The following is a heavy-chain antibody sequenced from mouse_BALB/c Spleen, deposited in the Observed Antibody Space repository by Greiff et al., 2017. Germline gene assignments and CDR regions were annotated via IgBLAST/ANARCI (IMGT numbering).Heavy chain of an antibody. CDR3: TRGDYGSFYAMDY. CDR1: GYTFTSYY. V-gene: IGHV1S81*02. CDR2: INPSNGGT. D-gene: IGHD1-1*01. J-gene: IGHJ4*01. Sequence: QVQLQQPGAELVKPGASVKLSCKASGYTFTSYYMYWVKQRPGQGLEWIGEINPSNGGTNFNEKFKSKATLTVDKSSSTAYMQLSSLTSEDSAVYYCTRGDYGSFYAMDYWGQGTSVTVSS.